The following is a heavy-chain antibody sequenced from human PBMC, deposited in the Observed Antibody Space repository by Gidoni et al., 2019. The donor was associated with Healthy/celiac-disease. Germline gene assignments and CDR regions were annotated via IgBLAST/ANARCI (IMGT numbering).Heavy chain of an antibody. Sequence: EVQLVESGGGLVQPGRSLRLSCAASGFTFDDYAMHWVRQAPGKGLEWGSGISWNSGSIGYADSVKGRFTISRDNAKNSLYLQMNSLRAEDTALYYCAKDSCSSTSCLDYGMDVWGQGTTVTVSS. CDR2: ISWNSGSI. CDR1: GFTFDDYA. J-gene: IGHJ6*02. V-gene: IGHV3-9*01. CDR3: AKDSCSSTSCLDYGMDV. D-gene: IGHD2-2*01.